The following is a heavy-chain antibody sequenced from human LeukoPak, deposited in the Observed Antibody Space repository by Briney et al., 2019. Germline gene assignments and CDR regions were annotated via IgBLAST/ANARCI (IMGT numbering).Heavy chain of an antibody. D-gene: IGHD6-6*01. CDR2: INPNSGGT. CDR3: ARDWAARRDYYYMDV. J-gene: IGHJ6*03. CDR1: GYTFTSYY. V-gene: IGHV1-2*02. Sequence: ASVKVSCKASGYTFTSYYMHWVRQAPGQGLEWMGWINPNSGGTNYAQKFQGRVTMTRDTSISTAYMELSRLRSDDTAVYYCARDWAARRDYYYMDVWGKGTTVTVSS.